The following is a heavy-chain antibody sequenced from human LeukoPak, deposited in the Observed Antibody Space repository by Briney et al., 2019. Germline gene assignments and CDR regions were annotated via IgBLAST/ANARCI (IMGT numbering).Heavy chain of an antibody. CDR3: AKISSSAESNFDY. V-gene: IGHV3-30*02. D-gene: IGHD6-25*01. Sequence: PGGSLRLSCAASGFTLSTYAMHWVRQAPGKGMEWVAFIWPDGSKKYYADSVKGRFAISRENSKNTVYLQMNDLRPEDTALYFCAKISSSAESNFDYWGQGTLLTVSS. CDR1: GFTLSTYA. J-gene: IGHJ4*02. CDR2: IWPDGSKK.